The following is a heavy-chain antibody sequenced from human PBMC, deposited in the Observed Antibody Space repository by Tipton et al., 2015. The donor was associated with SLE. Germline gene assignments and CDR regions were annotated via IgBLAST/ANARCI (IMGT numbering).Heavy chain of an antibody. CDR2: IYSTGST. J-gene: IGHJ3*02. CDR3: ARGGGVATSLQELLQGGDAFDI. V-gene: IGHV4-4*09. D-gene: IGHD1-26*01. CDR1: GGSISSYY. Sequence: TLSLTCTVSGGSISSYYWSWIRQPPGKGLEWIGYIYSTGSTKYSPSLKSRVTRSVDTSKNQFSLKLSSVTAADTAVYYCARGGGVATSLQELLQGGDAFDIWGQGTMVTVSS.